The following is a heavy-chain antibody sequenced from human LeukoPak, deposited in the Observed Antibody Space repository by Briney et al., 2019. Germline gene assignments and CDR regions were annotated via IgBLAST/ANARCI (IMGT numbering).Heavy chain of an antibody. CDR2: ISHDGSNK. CDR3: ARELWHMTTTGTYG. Sequence: PGGSLRLSCAASGFTFNSYAMHWVRQAPGKGLEWVAVISHDGSNKYYADSVKGRFTVSRDNSKSTLYLQMNSLRAEDTAVYYCARELWHMTTTGTYGWGQGTLVTVSS. V-gene: IGHV3-30-3*01. D-gene: IGHD1-1*01. CDR1: GFTFNSYA. J-gene: IGHJ4*02.